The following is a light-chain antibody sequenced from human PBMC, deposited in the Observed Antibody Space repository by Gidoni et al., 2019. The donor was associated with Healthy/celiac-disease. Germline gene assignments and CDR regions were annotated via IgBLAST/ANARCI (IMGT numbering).Light chain of an antibody. V-gene: IGLV2-8*01. CDR2: EVS. CDR3: SSYAGSNNFGV. J-gene: IGLJ2*01. CDR1: SSDVGGYNY. Sequence: SALTQPPSASVSPGQSVTISCTGTSSDVGGYNYVSWYQQHPGKAPKLMIYEVSKRPSGVPDRFSGSKSGNTASLTVSGLQAEDEADYYCSSYAGSNNFGVFGGGTKLTVL.